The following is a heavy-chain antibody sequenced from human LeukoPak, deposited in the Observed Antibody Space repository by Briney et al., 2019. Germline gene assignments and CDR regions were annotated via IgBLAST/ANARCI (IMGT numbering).Heavy chain of an antibody. J-gene: IGHJ2*01. V-gene: IGHV3-53*01. CDR3: ARGRLVKTVITYWYFDL. Sequence: GGSLRLSCAASGFTFSSYNMNWVRQAPGKGLESVSVIYNDGSTYYADSVKGRFTISRDNSKNTLYLQMNTLRAEDTAVYFCARGRLVKTVITYWYFDLWGRGTLVTVSS. CDR1: GFTFSSYN. D-gene: IGHD2-8*02. CDR2: IYNDGST.